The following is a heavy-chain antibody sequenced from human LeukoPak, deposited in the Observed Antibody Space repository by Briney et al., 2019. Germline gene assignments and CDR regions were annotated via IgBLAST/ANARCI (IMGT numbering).Heavy chain of an antibody. Sequence: GGSLRLSCAASGFTFSSYSMNWVRQAPGKGLEWVSYISSSSSTIYYADSVKGRFTISRDNAKNSLYLQMNSLRAEDTAVYYCARPDQRGYAYGYSAFDIWGQGTMVTVSS. CDR3: ARPDQRGYAYGYSAFDI. J-gene: IGHJ3*02. D-gene: IGHD5-18*01. V-gene: IGHV3-48*01. CDR1: GFTFSSYS. CDR2: ISSSSSTI.